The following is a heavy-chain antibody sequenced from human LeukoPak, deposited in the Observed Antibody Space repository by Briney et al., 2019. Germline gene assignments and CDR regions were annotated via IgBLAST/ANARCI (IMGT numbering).Heavy chain of an antibody. CDR2: VNPNSGGT. J-gene: IGHJ6*02. Sequence: ASVKVSCKSSGYTFTGYYIHWVRQAPGQGLEWMGCVNPNSGGTNYAQKFQGRVTMTRDTSISTAYMELSGLRSDDTAVYYCARAPWEDPLYYYYYGMDVWGQGTTVTVSS. CDR3: ARAPWEDPLYYYYYGMDV. V-gene: IGHV1-2*02. D-gene: IGHD1-26*01. CDR1: GYTFTGYY.